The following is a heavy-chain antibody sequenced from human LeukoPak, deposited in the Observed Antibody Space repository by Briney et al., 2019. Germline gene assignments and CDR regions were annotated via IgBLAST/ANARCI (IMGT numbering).Heavy chain of an antibody. Sequence: PGGSLRLSCAASGFTFSSYSMNWVRQAPGKGLEWVSSISSSSSYIYYADSVKGRFTISRDNAKNSLYLQMNSLRAEDTAVYYCARDGDYYDSSGYLGYFDYWGQGTLVTVSS. J-gene: IGHJ4*02. CDR1: GFTFSSYS. CDR3: ARDGDYYDSSGYLGYFDY. V-gene: IGHV3-21*01. CDR2: ISSSSSYI. D-gene: IGHD3-22*01.